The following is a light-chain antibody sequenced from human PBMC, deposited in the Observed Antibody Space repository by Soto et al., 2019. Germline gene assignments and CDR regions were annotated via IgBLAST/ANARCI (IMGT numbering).Light chain of an antibody. CDR1: SSDFGGYNV. J-gene: IGLJ3*02. Sequence: QSALTQPASVSGSPGQSITISCSGTSSDFGGYNVVSWYQQHPGKAPKLIIYEGTKRPSGVSNRFSGSKSGNAASLTISGLQTEDAADYACCSYADNSTFWVVFGGGTKVTVL. CDR2: EGT. CDR3: CSYADNSTFWVV. V-gene: IGLV2-23*03.